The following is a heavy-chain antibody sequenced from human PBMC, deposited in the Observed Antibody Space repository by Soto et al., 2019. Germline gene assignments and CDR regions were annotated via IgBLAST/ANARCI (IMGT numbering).Heavy chain of an antibody. V-gene: IGHV1-8*01. CDR3: ARAWSYGALYYYHYMDV. CDR1: GYTFTSYD. J-gene: IGHJ6*03. CDR2: MNPNSGNT. D-gene: IGHD4-17*01. Sequence: QVQLVQSGAEVKKPGASVKVSCKASGYTFTSYDINWVRQATGQGLEWMGSMNPNSGNTGFAQKLPVRVTITRDTFIRKDYKERLSLRSAATAVYYCARAWSYGALYYYHYMDVWAKGPTVTVSS.